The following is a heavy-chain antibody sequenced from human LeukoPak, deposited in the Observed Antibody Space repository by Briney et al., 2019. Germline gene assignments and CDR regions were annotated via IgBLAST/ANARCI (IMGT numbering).Heavy chain of an antibody. D-gene: IGHD6-6*01. CDR3: ARFRYSSSSGLQGWFQNDAFDI. V-gene: IGHV1-69*02. CDR2: IIPILGIA. Sequence: ASVKVSCKASGGTFSSYTISWVRQAPGHGLDWMGRIIPILGIANSAQKFQGRVTITADKSTSTAYMELSSLRSEDTAVYYCARFRYSSSSGLQGWFQNDAFDIWGQGTMVTVSS. J-gene: IGHJ3*02. CDR1: GGTFSSYT.